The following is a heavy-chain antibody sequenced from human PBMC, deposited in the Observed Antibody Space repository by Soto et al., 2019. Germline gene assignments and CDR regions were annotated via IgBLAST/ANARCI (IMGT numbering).Heavy chain of an antibody. Sequence: GGSLRLSCAASGFSFNIYAMSWVRQAPGKWLEWVSGISGSGDRTHYVDSVKGRFTISRDNVKNTLYLQMNSLRAEDTAVYYCAKASTYEYVWGSFRYYFDHWGQGALVTVSS. V-gene: IGHV3-23*01. CDR2: ISGSGDRT. CDR3: AKASTYEYVWGSFRYYFDH. J-gene: IGHJ4*02. D-gene: IGHD3-16*02. CDR1: GFSFNIYA.